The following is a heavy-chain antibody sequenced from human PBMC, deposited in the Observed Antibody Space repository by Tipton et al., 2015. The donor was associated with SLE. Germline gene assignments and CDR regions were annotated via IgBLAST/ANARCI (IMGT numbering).Heavy chain of an antibody. Sequence: SLRLSCVASGFTFSNYEFNWVRQAPGKGLEWVSYITNSGGSTRYADSVKGRFTISRDNTRESLYLQLDSLRAEEDTAVYYCVKVWTHWGQGALVTVSS. CDR2: ITNSGGST. V-gene: IGHV3-48*03. J-gene: IGHJ4*02. D-gene: IGHD3/OR15-3a*01. CDR1: GFTFSNYE. CDR3: VKVWTH.